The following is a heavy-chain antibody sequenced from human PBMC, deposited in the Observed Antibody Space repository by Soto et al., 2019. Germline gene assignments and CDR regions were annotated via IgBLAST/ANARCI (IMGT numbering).Heavy chain of an antibody. CDR3: ARVPRYSSGWYYFVY. V-gene: IGHV1-69*13. Sequence: GASVKVSCKASGGTFSSYAISWVRQAPGQGLEWMGGIIPIFGTANYAQKFQGRVTITADESTSTAYMELSSLRSEDTAVYYCARVPRYSSGWYYFVYLGQGILVTVS. CDR1: GGTFSSYA. CDR2: IIPIFGTA. D-gene: IGHD6-19*01. J-gene: IGHJ4*02.